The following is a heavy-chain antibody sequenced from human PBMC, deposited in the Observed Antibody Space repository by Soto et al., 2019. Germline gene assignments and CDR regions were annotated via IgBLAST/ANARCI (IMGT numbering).Heavy chain of an antibody. CDR2: IKQDGSEK. Sequence: EVQLVESGGGLVQPGGSLRLSCAASGFTFSSYWMSSVRQAPGKGLEWVANIKQDGSEKRYVDSVRGRFTISRDNGKNSLFLQMNSLRAEDTAVYYCARDSDWYFDLWGRGTLVTVSS. CDR1: GFTFSSYW. J-gene: IGHJ2*01. V-gene: IGHV3-7*01. D-gene: IGHD6-25*01. CDR3: ARDSDWYFDL.